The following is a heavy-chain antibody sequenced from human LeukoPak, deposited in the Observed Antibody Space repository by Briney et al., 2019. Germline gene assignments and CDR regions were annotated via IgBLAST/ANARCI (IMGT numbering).Heavy chain of an antibody. V-gene: IGHV3-48*01. CDR3: AELGITMIGGV. J-gene: IGHJ6*04. CDR2: ISSSSSTI. D-gene: IGHD3-10*02. CDR1: GFTFSSYG. Sequence: GGSLRLSCAASGFTFSSYGMHWVGQAPGKGLEGVSYISSSSSTIYYADSVKGRFTISRDNAKNSLYLQMNSLRAEDTALYYCAELGITMIGGVWGKGTTVTISS.